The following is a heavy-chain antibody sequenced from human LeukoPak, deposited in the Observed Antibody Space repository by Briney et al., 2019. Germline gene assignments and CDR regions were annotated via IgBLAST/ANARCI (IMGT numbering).Heavy chain of an antibody. CDR2: ISYDGSNK. Sequence: GGSLRLSCAASGFTFSDYYMSWVRQAPGKGPEWVAVISYDGSNKYYADSVKGRFTISRDNSKNTLYLQMNSLRAEDTAVYYCAKEGMGDYSFLYYYGMDVWGQGTTVTVSS. V-gene: IGHV3-30*18. J-gene: IGHJ6*02. CDR1: GFTFSDYY. CDR3: AKEGMGDYSFLYYYGMDV. D-gene: IGHD4-17*01.